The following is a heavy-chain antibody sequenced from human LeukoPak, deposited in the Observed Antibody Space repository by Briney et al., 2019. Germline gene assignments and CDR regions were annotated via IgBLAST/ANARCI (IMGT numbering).Heavy chain of an antibody. CDR2: IIPIFGTA. CDR3: ARERYYDILTGYYKYYYYMGV. V-gene: IGHV1-69*06. J-gene: IGHJ6*03. D-gene: IGHD3-9*01. CDR1: GGTFSSYA. Sequence: ASVKVSCKASGGTFSSYAISWVRQAPGQGLEWMGGIIPIFGTANYAQKFQGRVTITADKSTSTAYMELSSLRSEDTAVYYCARERYYDILTGYYKYYYYMGVWGKGTTVTVSS.